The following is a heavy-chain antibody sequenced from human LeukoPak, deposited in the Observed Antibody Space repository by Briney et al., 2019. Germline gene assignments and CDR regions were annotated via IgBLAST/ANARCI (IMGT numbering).Heavy chain of an antibody. D-gene: IGHD3-22*01. V-gene: IGHV4-4*02. CDR2: IYHSGST. CDR3: ASWSDYYDSSGNY. J-gene: IGHJ4*02. CDR1: GGSISSSNW. Sequence: SGTLSLTCAVSGGSISSSNWWSWVRQPPGKGLEWIGEIYHSGSTNYNPSLKSRVTISVDKSKNQFSQKLSSVTAADTAVYYCASWSDYYDSSGNYWGQGTLVTVSS.